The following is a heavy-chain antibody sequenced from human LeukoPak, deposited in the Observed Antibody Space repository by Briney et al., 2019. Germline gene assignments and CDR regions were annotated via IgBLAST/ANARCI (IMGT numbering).Heavy chain of an antibody. J-gene: IGHJ4*02. D-gene: IGHD3-22*01. CDR3: ARSASYYYDRNGPHQFFY. Sequence: SETLSLTCTVSGGSISTGDYYWSCLRQHPGKGLEWIGNNNYSGSTDNNPSLKSRAIILVDTSKTHFSLKLRSVTAAGTAFYYCARSASYYYDRNGPHQFFYCGEGALVAVSS. V-gene: IGHV4-31*03. CDR2: NNYSGST. CDR1: GGSISTGDYY.